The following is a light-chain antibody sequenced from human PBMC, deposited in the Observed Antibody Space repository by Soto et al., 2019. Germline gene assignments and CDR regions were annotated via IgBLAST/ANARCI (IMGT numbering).Light chain of an antibody. J-gene: IGLJ2*01. CDR3: GTWDSSLSAVV. CDR1: SSNIGNND. V-gene: IGLV1-51*01. Sequence: QSVLTQPPSVSAAPGQKVTISCSGSSSNIGNNDVSWYQQLPGTAPKLLIYDNNKRPSGIPDRFSGSKSGTSATLGITGLQDGDEADYYCGTWDSSLSAVVFGGGTKLTVL. CDR2: DNN.